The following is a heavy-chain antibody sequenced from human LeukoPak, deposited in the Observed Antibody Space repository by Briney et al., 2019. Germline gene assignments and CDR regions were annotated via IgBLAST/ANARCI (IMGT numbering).Heavy chain of an antibody. CDR3: AREGYCSSTSCYLLDYYYYYMDV. CDR2: IFTRGYN. V-gene: IGHV4-4*07. CDR1: GGSISSYY. J-gene: IGHJ6*03. Sequence: SETLSLTCSVSGGSISSYYSSWIRQPGGEGLEWVGRIFTRGYNNFNTFLERRVTMSVDTSKNQFSLKLSSVTAADTAVYYCAREGYCSSTSCYLLDYYYYYMDVWGKGTTVTVSS. D-gene: IGHD2-2*01.